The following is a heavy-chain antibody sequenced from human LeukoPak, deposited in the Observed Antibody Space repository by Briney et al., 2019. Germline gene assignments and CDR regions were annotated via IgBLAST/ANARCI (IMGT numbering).Heavy chain of an antibody. Sequence: SETLSLTCAVYGGSFSGYYWSWIRQPPGKGLEWIGEINHSGSTNYNPSLKSRVTISVDTSKNQFSLKLSSVTAADTAVYYCARGTEKIVAVAGTWGQGTLVTVSS. CDR3: ARGTEKIVAVAGT. D-gene: IGHD6-19*01. V-gene: IGHV4-34*01. CDR2: INHSGST. J-gene: IGHJ5*02. CDR1: GGSFSGYY.